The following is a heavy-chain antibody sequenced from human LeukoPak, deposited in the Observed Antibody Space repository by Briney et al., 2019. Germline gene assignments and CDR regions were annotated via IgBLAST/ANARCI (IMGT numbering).Heavy chain of an antibody. D-gene: IGHD4-17*01. Sequence: SETPSLTCTVSGGSISSSSYYWGWIRQPPGKGLEWIGSIYYSGSTYYNPSLKSRVTISVDTSKNQFSLKLSSVTAADTAVYYCASMTTVTTGSVRWFDPWGQGTLVTVSS. CDR3: ASMTTVTTGSVRWFDP. V-gene: IGHV4-39*01. CDR2: IYYSGST. CDR1: GGSISSSSYY. J-gene: IGHJ5*02.